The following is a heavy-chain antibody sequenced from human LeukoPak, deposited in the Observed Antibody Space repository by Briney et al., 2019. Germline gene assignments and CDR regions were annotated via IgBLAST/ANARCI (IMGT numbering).Heavy chain of an antibody. CDR2: ISSSSSTI. CDR1: GFTFSSYS. Sequence: GGSLRLSCAASGFTFSSYSMNWVRQAPGKGLEWVSYISSSSSTIYYADSVKGRFTISRDNAKNSLYLQMNSLRAEDTAVYYCARDLYAVGATHSFDYWGQGTLATVSS. J-gene: IGHJ4*02. V-gene: IGHV3-48*01. D-gene: IGHD1-26*01. CDR3: ARDLYAVGATHSFDY.